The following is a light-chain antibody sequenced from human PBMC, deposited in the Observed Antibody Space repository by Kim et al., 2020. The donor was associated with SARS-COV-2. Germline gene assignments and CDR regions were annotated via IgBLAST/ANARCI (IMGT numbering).Light chain of an antibody. J-gene: IGLJ3*02. V-gene: IGLV1-44*01. CDR2: SND. Sequence: SVLTQPPSASGTPGQRVTISCSTSNSNIESNTVNWYQQLPGTAPKLLIYSNDQRPSGVPDRFSGSKSGTSASLAITGLQSEDDADYYCATWDDSLTGPVFGGGTQLTVL. CDR1: NSNIESNT. CDR3: ATWDDSLTGPV.